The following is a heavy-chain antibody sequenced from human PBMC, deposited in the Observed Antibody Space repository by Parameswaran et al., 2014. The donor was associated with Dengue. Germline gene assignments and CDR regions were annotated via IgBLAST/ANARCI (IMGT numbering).Heavy chain of an antibody. CDR2: INPSGGST. CDR3: ARVRGYCSGGSCYEINY. V-gene: IGHV1-46*01. J-gene: IGHJ4*02. D-gene: IGHD2-15*01. Sequence: WVRQAPGQGLEWMGIINPSGGSTSYAQKFQGRVTMTRDTSTSTVYMELSSLRSEDTAVYYCARVRGYCSGGSCYEINYWGQGTLVTVSS.